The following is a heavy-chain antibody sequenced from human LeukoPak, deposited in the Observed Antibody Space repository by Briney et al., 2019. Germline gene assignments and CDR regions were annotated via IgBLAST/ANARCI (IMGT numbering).Heavy chain of an antibody. CDR1: GGSFSGYY. V-gene: IGHV4-34*01. CDR3: ARGRGYCDGGSCGGFDY. Sequence: SETLSLTCAVYGGSFSGYYWSWIRQPPGKGLEWIGEINHSGSTNYSPSLKSRVTISVDTSKNQFSLKLSSVTAADTAVYYCARGRGYCDGGSCGGFDYWGQGTLVTVSS. D-gene: IGHD2-15*01. CDR2: INHSGST. J-gene: IGHJ4*02.